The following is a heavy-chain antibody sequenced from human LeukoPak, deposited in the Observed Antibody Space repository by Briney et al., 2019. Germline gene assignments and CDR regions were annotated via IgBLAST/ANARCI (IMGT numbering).Heavy chain of an antibody. CDR1: GFTFSRYW. Sequence: GGSLRLSCAASGFTFSRYWMSWVRQAPGKGLECVANINQDGSEKYYVDSVKGRFTISRDNAKNPLYLQMNSLRAEDTAVYYCARARAFGSYYGDYYFDYWGQGTLVTVSS. CDR3: ARARAFGSYYGDYYFDY. D-gene: IGHD1-26*01. CDR2: INQDGSEK. V-gene: IGHV3-7*01. J-gene: IGHJ4*02.